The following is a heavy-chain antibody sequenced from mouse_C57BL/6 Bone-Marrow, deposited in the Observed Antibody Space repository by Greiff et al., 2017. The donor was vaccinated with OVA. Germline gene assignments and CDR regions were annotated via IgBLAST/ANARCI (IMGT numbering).Heavy chain of an antibody. CDR3: ARGSGTGYSWFAY. CDR2: IDPEDGDT. D-gene: IGHD3-2*02. CDR1: GFNIKDYY. J-gene: IGHJ3*01. V-gene: IGHV14-2*01. Sequence: EVQLQQSGAELVKPGASVKLSCTASGFNIKDYYMHWVKQRTEQGLEWIGRIDPEDGDTKYAPKFQGKATITADTSSNTAYLQLSSLTSEDTAVYNCARGSGTGYSWFAYWGQGTLVTVSA.